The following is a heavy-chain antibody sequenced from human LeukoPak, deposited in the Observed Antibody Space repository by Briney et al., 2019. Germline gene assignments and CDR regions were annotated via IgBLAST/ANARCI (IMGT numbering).Heavy chain of an antibody. CDR1: GYSFTSYW. J-gene: IGHJ1*01. Sequence: GESLKISCKVSGYSFTSYWIGWARQMPGKGLEWMGIINSYNANTRYSPSFQSQATISVDISIRTAYLQWSSLEASYTDMYYCAITRYSNNWEYLWGQGTLVTVSS. D-gene: IGHD1-26*01. V-gene: IGHV5-51*01. CDR3: AITRYSNNWEYL. CDR2: INSYNANT.